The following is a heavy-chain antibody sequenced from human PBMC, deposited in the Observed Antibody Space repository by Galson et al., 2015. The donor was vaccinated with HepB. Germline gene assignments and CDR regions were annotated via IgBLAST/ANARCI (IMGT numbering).Heavy chain of an antibody. CDR1: GDSVSRNSAA. CDR2: TYYRSKWYN. J-gene: IGHJ3*02. D-gene: IGHD6-13*01. CDR3: TREASYSTHT. Sequence: CAISGDSVSRNSAAWNWIRQSPSRGLEWLGRTYYRSKWYNEYAVSVKSRITINPDTSKNQFSLQLNSVTPEDTAVYYCTREASYSTHTWGQGTMVTVSS. V-gene: IGHV6-1*01.